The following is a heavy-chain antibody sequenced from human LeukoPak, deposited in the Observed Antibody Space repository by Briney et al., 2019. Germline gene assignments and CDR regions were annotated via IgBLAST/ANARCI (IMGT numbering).Heavy chain of an antibody. D-gene: IGHD3-16*01. CDR2: ISWNGGST. Sequence: GGSLRLSCAASGFTFDDYGMSWVRQVPGKGLEWVSGISWNGGSTENADSVKGRFTISRDNAKNSLYLQMNSLRAEDTALYHCARDQFLITVKPGHWYFDLWGRGTLVTVSS. CDR3: ARDQFLITVKPGHWYFDL. CDR1: GFTFDDYG. J-gene: IGHJ2*01. V-gene: IGHV3-20*01.